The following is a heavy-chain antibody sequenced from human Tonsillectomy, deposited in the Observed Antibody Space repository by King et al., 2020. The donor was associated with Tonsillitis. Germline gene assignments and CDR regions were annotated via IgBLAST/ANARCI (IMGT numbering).Heavy chain of an antibody. CDR2: ISRSSSYI. D-gene: IGHD6-19*01. V-gene: IGHV3-21*01. CDR1: GFTFSSYS. Sequence: VQLVESGGGLVKPGGSLRLSCAASGFTFSSYSMNWVRRAPGKGLEWVSSISRSSSYIYYADSVKGRFTISRDNAKHSLYLQMNSLRAEDTAVYYCARDKGVGLDDPLYYYYYGMDVWGQGTTVTVSS. CDR3: ARDKGVGLDDPLYYYYYGMDV. J-gene: IGHJ6*02.